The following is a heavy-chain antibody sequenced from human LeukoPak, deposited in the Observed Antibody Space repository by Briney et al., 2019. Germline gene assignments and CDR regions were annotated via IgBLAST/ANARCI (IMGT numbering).Heavy chain of an antibody. Sequence: PSETLSLTCTVTGGSISSGGYYWSWIRQHPGKGLEWLGYIYYSGSTYYNPSIKSRVTMSVDTSKNQSSLKLSSVTAADTAVYYCARGGEYGSDSYYKYWGQGTLVTVSS. V-gene: IGHV4-31*03. J-gene: IGHJ4*02. CDR1: GGSISSGGYY. D-gene: IGHD3-10*01. CDR2: IYYSGST. CDR3: ARGGEYGSDSYYKY.